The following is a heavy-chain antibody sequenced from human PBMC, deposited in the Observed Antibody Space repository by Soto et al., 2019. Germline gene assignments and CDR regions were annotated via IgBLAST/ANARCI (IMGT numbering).Heavy chain of an antibody. J-gene: IGHJ4*02. V-gene: IGHV4-59*01. D-gene: IGHD6-13*01. CDR1: GGSMRNYF. Sequence: LSLTCTVSGGSMRNYFWTWIRQPPGKGLEWIGYIHYSGTTSFFPSYNPSLRSRVTISEDTSKNQFSLKLLSVTTADTAVYFCAAGEASSRNYAPYYLDYWGQRTLVTVSS. CDR3: AAGEASSRNYAPYYLDY. CDR2: IHYSGTT.